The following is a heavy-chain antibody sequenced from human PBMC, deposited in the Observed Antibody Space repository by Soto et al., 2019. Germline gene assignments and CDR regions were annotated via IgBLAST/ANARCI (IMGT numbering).Heavy chain of an antibody. CDR2: INPNSGGT. Sequence: RASVKVSCKASGYTFTGYYMHWVRQAPGQGLEWMGWINPNSGGTNYAQKFQGRVTMTRDTSISTAYMELSRLRSDDTAVYYCASEIGYCTNGVCLIDYWGQGTLVTVS. D-gene: IGHD2-8*01. V-gene: IGHV1-2*02. CDR1: GYTFTGYY. J-gene: IGHJ4*02. CDR3: ASEIGYCTNGVCLIDY.